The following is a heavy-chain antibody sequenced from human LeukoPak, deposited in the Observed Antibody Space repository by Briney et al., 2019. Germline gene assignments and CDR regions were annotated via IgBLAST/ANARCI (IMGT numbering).Heavy chain of an antibody. CDR2: IYYSGST. D-gene: IGHD4-17*01. CDR1: GGFISSGGYY. V-gene: IGHV4-31*03. CDR3: AREPGDYGREPFDC. J-gene: IGHJ4*02. Sequence: SETLSLTCTVSGGFISSGGYYWSWIRQHPGKGLEWIGYIYYSGSTYYNPSLKSRVTISVDTSKNQFSLKLSSVTAADTAVYYCAREPGDYGREPFDCWGQGTLVTVSP.